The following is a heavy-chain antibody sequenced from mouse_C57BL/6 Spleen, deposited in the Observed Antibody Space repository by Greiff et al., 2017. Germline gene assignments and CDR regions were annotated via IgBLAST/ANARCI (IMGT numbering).Heavy chain of an antibody. CDR1: GYTFTSYW. D-gene: IGHD3-2*02. Sequence: QVQLQQPGAELVKPGASVKLSCKASGYTFTSYWLHWVKQRPGQGLEWIGMIHPNSGSTNYNEKFKSKATLTVDKSSSTAYMQLISLTSEDSAVYYCARTAQATDYYAMDYWGQGTSVTVSS. J-gene: IGHJ4*01. CDR3: ARTAQATDYYAMDY. CDR2: IHPNSGST. V-gene: IGHV1-64*01.